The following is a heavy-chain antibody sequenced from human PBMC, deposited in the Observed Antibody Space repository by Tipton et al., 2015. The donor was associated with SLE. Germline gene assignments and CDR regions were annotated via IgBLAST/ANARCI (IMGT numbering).Heavy chain of an antibody. V-gene: IGHV1-46*01. Sequence: QLVQSGPEVKKPGASVKVSCKASGYTFTSYYMHWVRQAPGQGLEWMGIINPSGGSTSYAQKFQGRVTMTRDTSTSTVYMELRSLRSDDTAVYYCARDGSTMDWFDPWGQGTLVTVSS. CDR1: GYTFTSYY. D-gene: IGHD5/OR15-5a*01. J-gene: IGHJ5*02. CDR3: ARDGSTMDWFDP. CDR2: INPSGGST.